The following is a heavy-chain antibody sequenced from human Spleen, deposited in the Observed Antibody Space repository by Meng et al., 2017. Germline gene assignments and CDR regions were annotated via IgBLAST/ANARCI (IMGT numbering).Heavy chain of an antibody. V-gene: IGHV4-39*01. Sequence: QPQLQESGSGLVKPAEALSLTGSVSGGPISTSGYYWGWIRQPPGKGLEWIGAIYHSGSTSYNPSLQSRVTMFVDTSKNQFSLMLTSVTATDTAVYYCARRRGGSGRDCWGQGTLVTVSS. CDR1: GGPISTSGYY. CDR2: IYHSGST. J-gene: IGHJ4*02. D-gene: IGHD3-10*01. CDR3: ARRRGGSGRDC.